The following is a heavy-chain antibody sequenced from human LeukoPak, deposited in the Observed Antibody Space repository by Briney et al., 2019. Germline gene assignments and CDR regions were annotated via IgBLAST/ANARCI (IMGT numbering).Heavy chain of an antibody. J-gene: IGHJ4*02. CDR2: INHSGST. V-gene: IGHV4-34*01. Sequence: PSETLSLTCAVYGGSFSGYYWSWIRQPPGKGLEWIGEINHSGSTNYNPSLKSRVTISVDTSKNQFSLKLSSVTAADTAVYYCARDSYRHCSSTSCQRFDYWGQGTLVTVSS. CDR1: GGSFSGYY. D-gene: IGHD2-2*01. CDR3: ARDSYRHCSSTSCQRFDY.